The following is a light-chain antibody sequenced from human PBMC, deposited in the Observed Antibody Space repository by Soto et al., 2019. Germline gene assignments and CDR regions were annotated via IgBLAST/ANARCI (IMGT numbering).Light chain of an antibody. CDR2: YDN. Sequence: SYELTQAPSESVAPGETASISCGGDRIGSKSVHWYQQKPGQAPVLVMYYDNDRPSEIPERFSGFNSGNTATLDISGVEAGDEADYYCQVWDSSSNHYVFGPGTKLTVL. J-gene: IGLJ1*01. CDR1: RIGSKS. CDR3: QVWDSSSNHYV. V-gene: IGLV3-21*04.